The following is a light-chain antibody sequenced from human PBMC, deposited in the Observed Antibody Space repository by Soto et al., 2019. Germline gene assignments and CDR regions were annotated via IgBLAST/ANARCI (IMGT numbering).Light chain of an antibody. V-gene: IGKV1-5*01. CDR2: DAS. J-gene: IGKJ1*01. CDR3: QHCNDFWT. Sequence: EIQMTQSPSTLSASVGDRLTITCRASQSINTWLAWYQQKPGKAPKVLIYDASTLDIGVPPRFSGSGSGTEFTLTISSLQPDDFATYYCQHCNDFWTFGQGTKVDIK. CDR1: QSINTW.